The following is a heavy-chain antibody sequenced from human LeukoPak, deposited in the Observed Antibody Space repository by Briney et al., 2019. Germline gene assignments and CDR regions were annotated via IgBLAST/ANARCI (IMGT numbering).Heavy chain of an antibody. Sequence: ETLSLTCTVSGASISSSSYYWDWIRQAPGKGLEWVANIKQDGSEKHYVDSVKGRFTISRDNAKNSVYLQMNSLRAEDTAVYYCARVPYGDYWSSDYWGQGTLVTVSS. CDR2: IKQDGSEK. D-gene: IGHD4-17*01. J-gene: IGHJ4*02. V-gene: IGHV3-7*01. CDR1: GASISSSSYY. CDR3: ARVPYGDYWSSDY.